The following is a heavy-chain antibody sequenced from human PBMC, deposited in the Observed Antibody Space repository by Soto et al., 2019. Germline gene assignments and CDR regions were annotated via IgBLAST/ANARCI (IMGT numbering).Heavy chain of an antibody. Sequence: PSETLSLTCTVSGGSISSGGYYWSWIRQHPGKGLEWIGYIYYSGSTYYNPSLKSRVTISVDTSKNQFSLKLSSVTAADTAVYYCARGDDFWSGYRGNWFDPWGQGTLVTVSS. D-gene: IGHD3-3*01. CDR3: ARGDDFWSGYRGNWFDP. CDR1: GGSISSGGYY. V-gene: IGHV4-31*03. CDR2: IYYSGST. J-gene: IGHJ5*02.